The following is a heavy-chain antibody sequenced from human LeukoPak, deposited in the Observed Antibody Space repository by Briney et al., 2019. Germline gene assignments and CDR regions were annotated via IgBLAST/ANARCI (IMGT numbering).Heavy chain of an antibody. CDR1: GFTFSSYA. D-gene: IGHD3-22*01. J-gene: IGHJ6*03. CDR3: TSLSMIGTVVCQYYTDV. CDR2: ISYDGSNK. Sequence: GGSLRLSCAASGFTFSSYAMHWVRQAPGKGLEWVAVISYDGSNKYYADSVKGRFTISRDNSKNTLYLQMNSLRAEDTAVYYCTSLSMIGTVVCQYYTDVWGKGTTVTVSS. V-gene: IGHV3-30*04.